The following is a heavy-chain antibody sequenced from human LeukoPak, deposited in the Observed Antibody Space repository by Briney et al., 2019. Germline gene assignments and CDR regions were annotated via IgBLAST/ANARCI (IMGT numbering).Heavy chain of an antibody. V-gene: IGHV4-59*08. J-gene: IGHJ3*02. CDR3: ARQDSGTYLNPLDI. CDR1: GGSFTEYH. CDR2: IYYTGST. D-gene: IGHD1-26*01. Sequence: SETLSLTCAVYGGSFTEYHWSWIRQPPGKGLEWIGYIYYTGSTNYNPSLKSRVTISVDTSKNQLSLKLRSVTAADAAVYYCARQDSGTYLNPLDIWGQGTVVTVSS.